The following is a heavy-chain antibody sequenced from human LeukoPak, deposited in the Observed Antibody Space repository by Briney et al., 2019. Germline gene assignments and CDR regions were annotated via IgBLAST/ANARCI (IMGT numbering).Heavy chain of an antibody. CDR1: GFIFSSYA. CDR3: AKGGGSYYYDSSGL. D-gene: IGHD3-22*01. V-gene: IGHV3-23*01. CDR2: ISGSGGST. Sequence: GGSLRLSCATSGFIFSSYAMSWVRQAPGKGLEWVSTISGSGGSTYYADSVKGRFAISRDDPKNTLYLQMSSLRTEDTAVYYCAKGGGSYYYDSSGLWGQGTLVTVSS. J-gene: IGHJ4*02.